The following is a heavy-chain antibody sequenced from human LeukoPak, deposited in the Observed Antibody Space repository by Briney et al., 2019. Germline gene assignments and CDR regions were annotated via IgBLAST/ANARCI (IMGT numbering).Heavy chain of an antibody. CDR3: ARGPTYYYGSAWFDP. CDR2: ISSSSSYI. V-gene: IGHV3-21*01. Sequence: PGGSLRLSCAASGFTFSSYSMNWVRQAPGKGLEWVSSISSSSSYIYYADSVKGRFTISRDNAKNSLYLQMNSLRAEDTAVYYCARGPTYYYGSAWFDPWGQGTLVTVSS. J-gene: IGHJ5*02. D-gene: IGHD3-10*01. CDR1: GFTFSSYS.